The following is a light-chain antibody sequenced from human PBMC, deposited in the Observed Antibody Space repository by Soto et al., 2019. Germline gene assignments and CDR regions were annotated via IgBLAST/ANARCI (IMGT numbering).Light chain of an antibody. V-gene: IGKV3-20*01. CDR3: QQYGSSPLT. Sequence: EIVLTQSPGTLSLSPGDRATLSCRASQTVSFSYLAWYQQKPGQAPRLLIYGASSSATGIPDRFSGSESGTDFTLTISRLEPEDFAVYYCQQYGSSPLTFGGGTKVEIK. CDR2: GAS. CDR1: QTVSFSY. J-gene: IGKJ4*01.